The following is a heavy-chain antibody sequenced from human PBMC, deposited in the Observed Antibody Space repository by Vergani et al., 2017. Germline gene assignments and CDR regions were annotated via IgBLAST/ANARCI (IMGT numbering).Heavy chain of an antibody. CDR2: ISYDGSNK. Sequence: QVQLVESGGGVVQPRRSLRLSCAASGFTFSSYGMHWVRQAPGKGLEWVAVISYDGSNKYYADSVKGRFTISRDNSKNTLYLQMNSLRAEDTAVYYCAKDHKDYDSVIDYWGQGTLVTVSS. CDR1: GFTFSSYG. V-gene: IGHV3-30*18. D-gene: IGHD3-3*01. J-gene: IGHJ4*02. CDR3: AKDHKDYDSVIDY.